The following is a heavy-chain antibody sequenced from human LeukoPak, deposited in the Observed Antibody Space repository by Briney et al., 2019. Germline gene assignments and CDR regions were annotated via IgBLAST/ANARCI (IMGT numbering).Heavy chain of an antibody. CDR1: GFTFSSYA. Sequence: GGSLRLSCAASGFTFSSYAMSWVRQAPGKGLEWVSAISGSGGSTYYADSVKGRFTISRDNSNNTLYLQMNSLRAEDTAVYYCAKGLRYIPLHYWGQGTLVTVSS. CDR3: AKGLRYIPLHY. CDR2: ISGSGGST. D-gene: IGHD5-24*01. V-gene: IGHV3-23*01. J-gene: IGHJ4*02.